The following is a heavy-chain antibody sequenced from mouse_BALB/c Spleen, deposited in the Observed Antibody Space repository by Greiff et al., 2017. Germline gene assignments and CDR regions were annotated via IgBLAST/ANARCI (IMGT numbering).Heavy chain of an antibody. Sequence: QLVESGPELVKPGASVKISCKASGYTFTDYNMHWVKQSHGKSLEWIGYIYPYNGGTGYNQKFKSKATLTVDNSSSTAYMELRSLTSEDSAVYYCARGGYGNPFDYWGQGTTLTVSS. V-gene: IGHV1S29*02. CDR2: IYPYNGGT. D-gene: IGHD2-10*02. CDR1: GYTFTDYN. J-gene: IGHJ2*01. CDR3: ARGGYGNPFDY.